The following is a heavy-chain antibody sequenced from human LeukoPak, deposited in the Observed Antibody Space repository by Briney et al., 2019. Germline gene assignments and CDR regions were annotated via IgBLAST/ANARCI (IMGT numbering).Heavy chain of an antibody. J-gene: IGHJ6*02. D-gene: IGHD3-3*01. CDR2: IWFDGSNK. CDR3: ASLRSGPRYGMDV. CDR1: GFTFSSYG. V-gene: IGHV3-33*01. Sequence: GGSLRLSCAASGFTFSSYGMYWVRQAPGKGLEWVAVIWFDGSNKYYADSVKGRFTISRDNSKNSLYLQMNSLRVEDTAVYYCASLRSGPRYGMDVWGQGTTVTVSS.